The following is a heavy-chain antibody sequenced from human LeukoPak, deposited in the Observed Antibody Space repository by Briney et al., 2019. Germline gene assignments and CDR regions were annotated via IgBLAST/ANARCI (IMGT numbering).Heavy chain of an antibody. CDR3: ARSRRALVLVRYFDY. J-gene: IGHJ4*02. CDR2: INHSGST. CDR1: GGSFSGYY. Sequence: MTSETLSLTCAVYGGSFSGYYWSWVRQPPGKGLEWIGEINHSGSTNYNPSLKSRVTISVDTSKNQFSLKLSSETAADTAVYYCARSRRALVLVRYFDYWGQGTLVTVSS. D-gene: IGHD2-15*01. V-gene: IGHV4-34*01.